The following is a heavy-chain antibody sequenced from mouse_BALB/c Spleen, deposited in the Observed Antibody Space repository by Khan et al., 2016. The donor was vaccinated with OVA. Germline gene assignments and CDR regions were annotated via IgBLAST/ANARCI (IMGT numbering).Heavy chain of an antibody. CDR3: ARGGYGSFAY. J-gene: IGHJ3*01. V-gene: IGHV1-7*01. CDR1: GYTFTSYC. D-gene: IGHD2-2*01. Sequence: VQLQQSGAELAKPGASVKMSCKASGYTFTSYCMHWVKQRPGQGLEWIGYINPSTGYTEYNQKFKDKATLTADKSSSTAYMQLSSLTSEDAADYYGARGGYGSFAYWGQGTLVTVSA. CDR2: INPSTGYT.